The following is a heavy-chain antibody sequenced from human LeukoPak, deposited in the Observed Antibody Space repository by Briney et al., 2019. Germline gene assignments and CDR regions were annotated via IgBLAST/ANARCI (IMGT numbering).Heavy chain of an antibody. CDR3: ARDRQITPSEFDP. Sequence: VASVKVSCKASGYTFTGYYMHWVRQAPGQGLEWMGWINPNSGGTNYAQTFQGRVTMTRDTSISTAYMELSRLRSDDTAVYYCARDRQITPSEFDPGGQGTVVSVPS. CDR2: INPNSGGT. CDR1: GYTFTGYY. D-gene: IGHD1-14*01. V-gene: IGHV1-2*02. J-gene: IGHJ5*02.